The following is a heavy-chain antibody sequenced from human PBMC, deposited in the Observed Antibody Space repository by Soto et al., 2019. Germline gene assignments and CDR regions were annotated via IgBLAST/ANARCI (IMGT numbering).Heavy chain of an antibody. Sequence: GSGPTLVNPTQTLTLTCTFSGFSLSTYGAGVGWIRQPPGKALEWLALIYWDDDKRITPSLETRLTVTKGTSKNQVVLKMTNMDPGDTATYYCAHPRPNSWDYFDFWGQGAPVTVSS. CDR2: IYWDDDK. CDR1: GFSLSTYGAG. CDR3: AHPRPNSWDYFDF. D-gene: IGHD6-6*01. V-gene: IGHV2-5*02. J-gene: IGHJ4*02.